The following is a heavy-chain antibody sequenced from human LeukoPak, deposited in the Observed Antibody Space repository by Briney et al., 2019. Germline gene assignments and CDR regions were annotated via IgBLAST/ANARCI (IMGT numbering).Heavy chain of an antibody. V-gene: IGHV1-18*01. D-gene: IGHD1-14*01. J-gene: IGHJ4*02. Sequence: GASVKVSCKASAYTFTCYGISWVRQAPGQGLEWMGWISAYNGDANYAQKLQGRVTMTTDTSTSTAYMELRRLRSDHTAVYYCARVTQTASNFDSWGQGTLVTVSS. CDR2: ISAYNGDA. CDR1: AYTFTCYG. CDR3: ARVTQTASNFDS.